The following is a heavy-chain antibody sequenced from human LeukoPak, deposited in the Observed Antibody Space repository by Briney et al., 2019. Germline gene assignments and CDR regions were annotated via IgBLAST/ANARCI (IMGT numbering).Heavy chain of an antibody. Sequence: PGGSLRLSCEASGFMLSVYYMSWFRLAPGKGLEWIGYIGPTGSYTTYADSVRGRFTLSRDHAKNLLFLQMTDLRTEDTAVYYCARKLGGAQCGGDCFFDHWGQGTRVAVSS. D-gene: IGHD2-21*01. CDR2: IGPTGSYT. CDR3: ARKLGGAQCGGDCFFDH. J-gene: IGHJ4*02. CDR1: GFMLSVYY. V-gene: IGHV3-11*03.